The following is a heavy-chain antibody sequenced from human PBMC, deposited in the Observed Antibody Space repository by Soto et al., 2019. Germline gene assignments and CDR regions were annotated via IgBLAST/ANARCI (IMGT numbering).Heavy chain of an antibody. D-gene: IGHD4-17*01. CDR3: ARADYGDRGLAFDS. Sequence: QVQLLESGPGLVKTSQTLSLTCSVSGGSTGSGGFYWIWVRQHPGKGWEWFGYIYYTGSAYYSPSLKSRVSISVDTSKNQFSLILDSVTVADTAVYYCARADYGDRGLAFDSWGQGVLVTVSS. CDR1: GGSTGSGGFY. J-gene: IGHJ4*02. V-gene: IGHV4-31*03. CDR2: IYYTGSA.